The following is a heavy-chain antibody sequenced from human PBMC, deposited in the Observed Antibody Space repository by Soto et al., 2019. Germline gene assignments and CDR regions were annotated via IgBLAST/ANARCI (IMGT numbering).Heavy chain of an antibody. J-gene: IGHJ5*02. CDR2: INAGNGNT. V-gene: IGHV1-3*01. CDR3: AREIKDYYGSGSYQVSVWFDP. D-gene: IGHD3-10*01. Sequence: ASVKVSCKASGYTFTSYAMHWVRQAPGQRLEWMGWINAGNGNTKYSQKLQGRVTMTTDTSTSTAYMELRSLRSDDTAVYYCAREIKDYYGSGSYQVSVWFDPWGQGTLVTVSS. CDR1: GYTFTSYA.